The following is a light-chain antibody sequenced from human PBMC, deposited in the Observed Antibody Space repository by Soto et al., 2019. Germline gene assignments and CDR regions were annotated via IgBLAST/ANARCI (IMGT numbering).Light chain of an antibody. CDR1: QSVSSN. CDR2: GAS. J-gene: IGKJ1*01. Sequence: EIVMTQSPATLSVSPGARATLSCRASQSVSSNLAWYQQKPGQAPRLLIYGASTRATGIPARFGGSGSGTEFTLTISSLQSEDFAVYYCQQYNNWPQTFGQGTKVEIK. V-gene: IGKV3-15*01. CDR3: QQYNNWPQT.